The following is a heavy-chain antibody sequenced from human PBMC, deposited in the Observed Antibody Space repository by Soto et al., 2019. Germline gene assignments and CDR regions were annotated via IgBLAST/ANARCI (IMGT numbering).Heavy chain of an antibody. CDR2: IRSKAYGGTT. CDR3: TRDASRRQLVGGFDP. D-gene: IGHD6-6*01. CDR1: GFTFGDYA. Sequence: GGSLRLSCTASGFTFGDYAMSWFRQAPGKGLEWVGFIRSKAYGGTTEDAASVKGRFTISRDDSKSIAYLQMNSLKTEDTAVYYCTRDASRRQLVGGFDPWGQGTLVTVSS. V-gene: IGHV3-49*03. J-gene: IGHJ5*02.